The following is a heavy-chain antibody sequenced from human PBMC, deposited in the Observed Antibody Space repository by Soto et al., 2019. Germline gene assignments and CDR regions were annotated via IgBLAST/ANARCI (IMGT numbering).Heavy chain of an antibody. J-gene: IGHJ4*02. Sequence: QVQLVQSGAAVKKPGSSVKVSCKASGGTFSSYTISWVRQAPGQGLEWMGRIIPILGIANYAQKFQGRVTITADKSTSTAYMELSSLRSEDTAVYYCARSSYKAAVVTPDYWGQGTLVTVSS. CDR3: ARSSYKAAVVTPDY. V-gene: IGHV1-69*02. D-gene: IGHD2-21*02. CDR1: GGTFSSYT. CDR2: IIPILGIA.